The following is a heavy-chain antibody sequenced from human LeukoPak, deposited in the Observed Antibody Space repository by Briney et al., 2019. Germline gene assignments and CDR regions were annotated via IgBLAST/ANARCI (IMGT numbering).Heavy chain of an antibody. D-gene: IGHD3-10*01. Sequence: ASVKVSCKASGGTFSSYAISWVRQAPGQGLEWMGGIIPIFGTTNYAQKFQDRVTITADKSTSTAYMELSSLRSEDTAVYYCARAGFGLAPLRGTPFDYWGQGTLVTVSS. V-gene: IGHV1-69*06. CDR2: IIPIFGTT. J-gene: IGHJ4*02. CDR1: GGTFSSYA. CDR3: ARAGFGLAPLRGTPFDY.